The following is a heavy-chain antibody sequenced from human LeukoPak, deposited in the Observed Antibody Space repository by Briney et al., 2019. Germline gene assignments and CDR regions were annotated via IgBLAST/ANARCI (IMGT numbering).Heavy chain of an antibody. Sequence: SETLSLTCAVYGGSFSGYYWSWICQPPGKGLEWIGEINHSGSTNYNPSLKSRVTISVDTSKNQFSLKLSSVTAADTAVYYCAREDCSGGSCYSAYWGQGTLVTVSS. V-gene: IGHV4-34*01. CDR1: GGSFSGYY. J-gene: IGHJ4*02. CDR2: INHSGST. CDR3: AREDCSGGSCYSAY. D-gene: IGHD2-15*01.